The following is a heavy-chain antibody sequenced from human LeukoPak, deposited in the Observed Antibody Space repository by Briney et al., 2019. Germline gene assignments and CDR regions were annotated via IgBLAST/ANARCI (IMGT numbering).Heavy chain of an antibody. D-gene: IGHD3-22*01. CDR1: GGSISSYY. CDR2: IYYSGST. V-gene: IGHV4-59*08. CDR3: ARHRHYYDSSGYRAYAFDI. J-gene: IGHJ3*02. Sequence: SETLSLTCTVSGGSISSYYWSWIRQPPGKGLEWIGYIYYSGSTNYNPSLKSRVTISVDTSKNQFSLKLSSVTAADTAVYYCARHRHYYDSSGYRAYAFDIWAKGQWSPSLQ.